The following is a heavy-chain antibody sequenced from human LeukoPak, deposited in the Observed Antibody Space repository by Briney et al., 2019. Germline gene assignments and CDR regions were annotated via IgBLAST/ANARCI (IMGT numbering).Heavy chain of an antibody. V-gene: IGHV3-30*02. CDR1: GFTFSSYG. D-gene: IGHD3-10*01. CDR3: ARGGRNMVRGVMAGMDV. J-gene: IGHJ6*02. Sequence: GGSLRLSCVASGFTFSSYGMHWVRQAPGKGLEWVAFIRYDGSNKYYADSVKGRFTISRDNSKNTLYLQMNSLRAEDTAVYYCARGGRNMVRGVMAGMDVWGQGTTVTVSS. CDR2: IRYDGSNK.